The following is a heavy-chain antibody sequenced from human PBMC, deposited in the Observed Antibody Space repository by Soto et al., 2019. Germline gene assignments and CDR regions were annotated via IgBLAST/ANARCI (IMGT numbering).Heavy chain of an antibody. J-gene: IGHJ6*02. D-gene: IGHD6-6*01. Sequence: SQTLSLTCAISGDSVSSNSAAWNWIRQSPSRGLEWLGRTYYRSKWYNDYAVSVKSRITINPDTSKNQFSLQLNSVTPEDTAVYYCARVISIPGYSSSGYGMDVWGQGTTVTVSS. CDR3: ARVISIPGYSSSGYGMDV. CDR1: GDSVSSNSAA. V-gene: IGHV6-1*01. CDR2: TYYRSKWYN.